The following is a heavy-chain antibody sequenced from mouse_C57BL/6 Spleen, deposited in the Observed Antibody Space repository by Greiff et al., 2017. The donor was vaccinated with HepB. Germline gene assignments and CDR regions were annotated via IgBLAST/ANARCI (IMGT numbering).Heavy chain of an antibody. CDR2: IDPEDGET. CDR3: ARNPRATVVGDWYFDV. Sequence: VQLKQSGAELVKPGASVKLSCTASGFNIKDYYMHWVKQRTEQGLEWIGRIDPEDGETKYAPKFQGKATITADTSSNTAYLQLSSLTSEDTAVYYCARNPRATVVGDWYFDVWGTGTTVTVSS. J-gene: IGHJ1*03. V-gene: IGHV14-2*01. D-gene: IGHD1-1*01. CDR1: GFNIKDYY.